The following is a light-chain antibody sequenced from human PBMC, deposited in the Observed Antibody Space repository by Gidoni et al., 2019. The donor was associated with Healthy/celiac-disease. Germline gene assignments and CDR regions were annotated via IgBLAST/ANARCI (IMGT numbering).Light chain of an antibody. CDR3: RQSSSLPHT. Sequence: DMLLTQSPDFQSLTPKEKVTINCRASQSIGSSLHWFQHKPDQSPKPLIKYASQSFAGVPSRFCGGGSGTDFILTINSLEAEDAAAYYCRQSSSLPHTFGQGTKLEIK. J-gene: IGKJ2*01. CDR2: YAS. V-gene: IGKV6-21*01. CDR1: QSIGSS.